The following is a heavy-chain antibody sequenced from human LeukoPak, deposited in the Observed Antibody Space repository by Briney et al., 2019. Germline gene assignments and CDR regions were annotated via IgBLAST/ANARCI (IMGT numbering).Heavy chain of an antibody. CDR1: GFTFSRYI. Sequence: GGSLRLSCAASGFTFSRYIMNWVRQAPGKGLEWVSSISSSSSYIYYADSVKGRFTISRDNAKNSLYLQMNSLRAEDTAVCYCARDREQQLVPRWFDPWGQGTLVTVSS. CDR2: ISSSSSYI. J-gene: IGHJ5*02. V-gene: IGHV3-21*01. D-gene: IGHD6-13*01. CDR3: ARDREQQLVPRWFDP.